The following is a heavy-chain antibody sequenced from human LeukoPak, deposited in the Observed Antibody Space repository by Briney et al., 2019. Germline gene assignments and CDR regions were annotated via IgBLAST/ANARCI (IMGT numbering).Heavy chain of an antibody. CDR2: IYYSGST. Sequence: SETLSLTCTVSGGSISSSSYYWGWIRQPPGKGLEWIGSIYYSGSTYYNPSLKSRVTISVDMSKNQFSLKLSSVTAADTAVYYCARLFWSYGLFDYWGQGTLVTVSS. D-gene: IGHD3-16*01. CDR1: GGSISSSSYY. CDR3: ARLFWSYGLFDY. V-gene: IGHV4-39*01. J-gene: IGHJ4*02.